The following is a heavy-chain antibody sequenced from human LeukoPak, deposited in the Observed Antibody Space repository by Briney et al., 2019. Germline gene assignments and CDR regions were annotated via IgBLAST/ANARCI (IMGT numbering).Heavy chain of an antibody. CDR3: ARHDNTGWYVFAY. V-gene: IGHV4-59*08. Sequence: SETLSLTCTVSGGSISSYYWSWIRQPPGKGLEWIGYIHDTGNTKYNPSLESRVTISVDTSKNQFSLKLNSVTAADTAVYYCARHDNTGWYVFAYWGQGTQVTVTS. CDR2: IHDTGNT. CDR1: GGSISSYY. J-gene: IGHJ4*02. D-gene: IGHD6-19*01.